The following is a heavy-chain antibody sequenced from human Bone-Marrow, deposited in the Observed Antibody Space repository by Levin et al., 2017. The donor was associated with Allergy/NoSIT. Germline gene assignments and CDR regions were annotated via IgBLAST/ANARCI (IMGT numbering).Heavy chain of an antibody. CDR1: GFTLSSRE. V-gene: IGHV3-48*03. Sequence: GGSLRLSCEASGFTLSSREMNWVRQSPERGLEWLSYIDAYGSGIQYADSVKGRFTISRDIAKNSLYLQMNNLRADDTAIYYCARGGCHNSARYWNWFDAWGQGARVTVSS. J-gene: IGHJ5*02. CDR2: IDAYGSGI. D-gene: IGHD2/OR15-2a*01. CDR3: ARGGCHNSARYWNWFDA.